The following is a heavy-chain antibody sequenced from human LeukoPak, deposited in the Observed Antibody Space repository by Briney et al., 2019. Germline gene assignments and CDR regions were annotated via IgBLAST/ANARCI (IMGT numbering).Heavy chain of an antibody. Sequence: PGGSLRLSCAASGFTFDDYAMHWVRQAPGKGLEWVSGISWNSGSIGYADSVKGRFTISRDNAKNSLYLQMNSLRAEDTALYYCAKGPPRAAGYFDYWGQGTLVTVSS. CDR3: AKGPPRAAGYFDY. J-gene: IGHJ4*02. CDR2: ISWNSGSI. V-gene: IGHV3-9*01. CDR1: GFTFDDYA. D-gene: IGHD6-13*01.